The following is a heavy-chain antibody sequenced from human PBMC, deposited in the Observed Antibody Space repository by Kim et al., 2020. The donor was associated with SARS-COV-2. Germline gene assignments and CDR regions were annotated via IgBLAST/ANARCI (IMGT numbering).Heavy chain of an antibody. CDR3: ARGSDGGRWLDP. J-gene: IGHJ5*02. Sequence: NHNPSLKSRVTISVDKSKNQFYLKLSSVTGADKAVDYCARGSDGGRWLDPWGQGTLVTVSS. V-gene: IGHV4-4*02. D-gene: IGHD2-8*02.